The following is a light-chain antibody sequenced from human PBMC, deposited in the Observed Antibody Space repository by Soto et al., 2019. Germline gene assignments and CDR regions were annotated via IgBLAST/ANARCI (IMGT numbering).Light chain of an antibody. CDR2: GAS. Sequence: EIVLTQSPGTLSLSPGERATLSCRASQSVTSSYLAWDQQKPGQAPRLLIYGASSRATGIPDRFSGSGSGADFTRTIGRLEPEDFAVYYCQEYGSSPPWTFGQGTKVEFQ. CDR3: QEYGSSPPWT. V-gene: IGKV3-20*01. J-gene: IGKJ1*01. CDR1: QSVTSSY.